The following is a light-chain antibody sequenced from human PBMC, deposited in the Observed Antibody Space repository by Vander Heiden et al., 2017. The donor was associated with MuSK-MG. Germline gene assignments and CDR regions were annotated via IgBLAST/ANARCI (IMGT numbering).Light chain of an antibody. CDR2: DVS. V-gene: IGLV2-14*03. CDR3: SSYTSSSLYV. J-gene: IGLJ1*01. CDR1: SRDVGGYNY. Sequence: QSALTHPASLSGSPGQSITICSTGTSRDVGGYNYVSWYQQHPGKAPKLMIYDVSNRPSGVSNRFSGSKSGNTASLTISGLQAEDEADYYCSSYTSSSLYVFGTGTKVTVL.